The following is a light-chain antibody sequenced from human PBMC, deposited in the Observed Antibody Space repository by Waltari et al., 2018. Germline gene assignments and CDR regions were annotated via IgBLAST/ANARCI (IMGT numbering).Light chain of an antibody. CDR1: TSDIGANSA. Sequence: QSVLTQPPSVSGAPGQRVTIPCSGSTSDIGANSAVYWYQTLPGTAPKLLISGNNNRPSGIPDRFSGSKSGTSASLAITGLQAEDEADYYCQSFDSSLNLYVFGTGTTVTVL. CDR2: GNN. CDR3: QSFDSSLNLYV. V-gene: IGLV1-40*01. J-gene: IGLJ1*01.